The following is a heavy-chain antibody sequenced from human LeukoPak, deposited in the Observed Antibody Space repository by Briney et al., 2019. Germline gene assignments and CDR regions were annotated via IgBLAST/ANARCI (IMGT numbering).Heavy chain of an antibody. D-gene: IGHD1-1*01. CDR2: IYYSGTT. CDR3: ARVSWFPGTSYYYMDV. J-gene: IGHJ6*03. Sequence: SETLSLTCTVSGGSISGSISSYYWNWLRQPAGKGLEWFGYIYYSGTTNYNPSLKSRVTISVDTSKNQFSLKLSSVTAADTAVYYCARVSWFPGTSYYYMDVWGKGTTVTVSS. CDR1: GGSISGSISSYY. V-gene: IGHV4-61*01.